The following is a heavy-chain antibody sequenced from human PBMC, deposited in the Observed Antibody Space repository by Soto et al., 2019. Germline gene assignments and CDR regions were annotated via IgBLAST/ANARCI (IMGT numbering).Heavy chain of an antibody. Sequence: SVKVSCKASGGTFNSYDINWVRQAPGQGLEWMGGIIPIVETPKYAQKFQGRVTITADESTNTVYMELSSLRSEDTAMYYCARLSRPNYYDTSGFFKDNWFDPWGQGTLVTVPS. V-gene: IGHV1-69*13. J-gene: IGHJ5*02. CDR2: IIPIVETP. CDR1: GGTFNSYD. CDR3: ARLSRPNYYDTSGFFKDNWFDP. D-gene: IGHD3-22*01.